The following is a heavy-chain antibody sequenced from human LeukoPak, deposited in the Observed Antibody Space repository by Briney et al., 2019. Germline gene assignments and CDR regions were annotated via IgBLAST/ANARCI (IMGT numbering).Heavy chain of an antibody. V-gene: IGHV3-23*01. CDR1: GFTFSSYA. Sequence: GSLRLSCAASGFTFSSYAMSWVRQAPGKGLEWVSAISGSGGSTYYADSVKGRFTISRDNSKNTLYLQMNSLRAEDTAVYYCAKVEKYYYDSSGYYDYWGQGTLVTVSS. CDR3: AKVEKYYYDSSGYYDY. CDR2: ISGSGGST. J-gene: IGHJ4*02. D-gene: IGHD3-22*01.